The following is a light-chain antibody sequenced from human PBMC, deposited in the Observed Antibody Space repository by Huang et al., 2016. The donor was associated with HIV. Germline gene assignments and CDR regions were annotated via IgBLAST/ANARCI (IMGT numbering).Light chain of an antibody. CDR1: QSISSN. Sequence: EIVMTQSPGTLSVSPGERATLSCRASQSISSNLAWYQQKPGQSPRLLIYVASTRATGVTVRFSGSGSGTEFTCTISSLQFEDSAVYYCQQYNDWLSLTFGGGTKV. V-gene: IGKV3-15*01. J-gene: IGKJ4*01. CDR2: VAS. CDR3: QQYNDWLSLT.